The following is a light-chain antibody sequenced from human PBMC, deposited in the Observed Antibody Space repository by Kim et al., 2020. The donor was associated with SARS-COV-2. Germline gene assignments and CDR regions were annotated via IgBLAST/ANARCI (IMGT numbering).Light chain of an antibody. CDR1: QSVSSN. CDR3: QQYNNWPWT. Sequence: SVTPGERATRSCRASQSVSSNLAWYQQKPGQAPRLLIYGTSTSPGIPARFSGSGSGTEFTLTISSLQSEDFAVYYCQQYNNWPWTFGQGTKVDIK. J-gene: IGKJ1*01. CDR2: GTS. V-gene: IGKV3-15*01.